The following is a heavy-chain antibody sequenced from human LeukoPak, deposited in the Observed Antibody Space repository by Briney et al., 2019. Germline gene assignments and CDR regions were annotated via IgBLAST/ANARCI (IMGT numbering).Heavy chain of an antibody. V-gene: IGHV4-34*09. CDR3: ARDGGVQEDFDY. CDR2: INHSGST. D-gene: IGHD1-1*01. Sequence: PSETLSLTCAVYGGSFSGYYWSWIRQPPGKGLEWIGEINHSGSTYYNPTLKSRVTISVDTSKNQFSLKLSSVTAADTAVYYCARDGGVQEDFDYWGQGTLVTVSS. CDR1: GGSFSGYY. J-gene: IGHJ4*02.